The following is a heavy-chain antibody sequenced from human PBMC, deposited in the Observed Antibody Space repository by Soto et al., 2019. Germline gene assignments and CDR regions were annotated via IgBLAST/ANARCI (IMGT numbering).Heavy chain of an antibody. D-gene: IGHD2-2*01. Sequence: EVQLVESGGGLVQPGGSLRLSCTASGFTFSSYWMSWVRQAPGKGLEWVANIKHEGSEKNYVDSVKGRLTISTDNAKNSVFLQMNSLRAEDTAVYYCARQGCRSTYYYCYGMDVWGQGTTVTVSS. CDR2: IKHEGSEK. CDR3: ARQGCRSTYYYCYGMDV. V-gene: IGHV3-7*01. CDR1: GFTFSSYW. J-gene: IGHJ6*02.